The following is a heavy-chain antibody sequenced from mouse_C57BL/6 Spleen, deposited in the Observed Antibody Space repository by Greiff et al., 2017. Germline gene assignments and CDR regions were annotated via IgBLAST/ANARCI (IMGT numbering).Heavy chain of an antibody. CDR2: ILPGSGST. CDR3: ARSQFLDYYGSSYFDV. V-gene: IGHV1-9*01. CDR1: GYTFTGYW. Sequence: QVQLQQSGAELMKPGASVKLSCKATGYTFTGYWIEWVKQRPGHGLEWIGEILPGSGSTNYNEKFKGKATFTADTSSNTAYMQLSSLTTEDSAIYYCARSQFLDYYGSSYFDVWGTGTTVTVSS. J-gene: IGHJ1*03. D-gene: IGHD1-1*01.